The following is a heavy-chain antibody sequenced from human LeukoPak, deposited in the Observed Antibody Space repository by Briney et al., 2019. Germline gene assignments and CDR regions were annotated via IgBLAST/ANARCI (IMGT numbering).Heavy chain of an antibody. CDR2: IIPMFNTA. Sequence: ASVKVSCKASGGTCSSYSFTWVRQAPGQGLEWMGRIIPMFNTANYAQDFQGRITITADKSASTAYMELITLRSEDTAVYYCAREAKTSNWNSVPYLDYWGQGTLITVSS. CDR1: GGTCSSYS. J-gene: IGHJ4*02. CDR3: AREAKTSNWNSVPYLDY. D-gene: IGHD1-7*01. V-gene: IGHV1-69*08.